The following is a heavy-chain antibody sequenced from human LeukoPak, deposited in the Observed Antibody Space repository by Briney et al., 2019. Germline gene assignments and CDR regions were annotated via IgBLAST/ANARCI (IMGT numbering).Heavy chain of an antibody. CDR3: AETVIAAAGTMNRYGMDV. J-gene: IGHJ6*02. V-gene: IGHV1-2*02. CDR1: GYTFTGYY. CDR2: INPNSGGT. D-gene: IGHD6-13*01. Sequence: ASVKVSLKASGYTFTGYYMHWVRQAPGQGLEWMGWINPNSGGTNYAQKFQGRVTMTRDTSTSTVYMELSSLRSEDTAVYYCAETVIAAAGTMNRYGMDVWGQGTTVTVSS.